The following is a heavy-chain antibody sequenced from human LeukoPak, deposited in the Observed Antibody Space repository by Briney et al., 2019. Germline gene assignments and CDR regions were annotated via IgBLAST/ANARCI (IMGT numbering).Heavy chain of an antibody. J-gene: IGHJ6*03. CDR2: IMSSSRNI. CDR3: ATTRAPSNGRVLYYMDV. V-gene: IGHV3-21*01. Sequence: PGGSLRLSCAASGFSFGSYSMKWVRQAPGKALEWVSSIMSSSRNIYYADSVKGRFTISRDNAKNSLYLQLSSLRAEDTAVYYCATTRAPSNGRVLYYMDVWGKGTTVTVSS. CDR1: GFSFGSYS. D-gene: IGHD3-3*01.